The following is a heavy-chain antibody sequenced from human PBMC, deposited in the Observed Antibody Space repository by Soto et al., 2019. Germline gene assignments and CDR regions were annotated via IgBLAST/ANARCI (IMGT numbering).Heavy chain of an antibody. CDR1: GYTFTSYD. V-gene: IGHV1-8*01. J-gene: IGHJ3*02. D-gene: IGHD6-13*01. Sequence: GASVKVSCKASGYTFTSYDINWVRQATGQGLEWMGWMNPNSGNTGYAQKFQGRVTMTRNTSISTAYMELSSLRSEDTAVYYCAGVKSSSSWYIRLAAFDIWGQGTMVTGSS. CDR3: AGVKSSSSWYIRLAAFDI. CDR2: MNPNSGNT.